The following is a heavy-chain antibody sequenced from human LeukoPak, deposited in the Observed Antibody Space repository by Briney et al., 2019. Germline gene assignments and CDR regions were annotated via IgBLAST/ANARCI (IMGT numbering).Heavy chain of an antibody. V-gene: IGHV3-23*01. Sequence: PGGSLRLSCAASGFTFSSYALSWVRKAPGKGLELVSGISDSGDFTYYADSVKGRFTISRDKSKNTMYLQMNSLRADDTAVYFCAKVLASVTTGNYFDYWGQGTLVTVSS. D-gene: IGHD4-17*01. CDR1: GFTFSSYA. CDR3: AKVLASVTTGNYFDY. J-gene: IGHJ4*02. CDR2: ISDSGDFT.